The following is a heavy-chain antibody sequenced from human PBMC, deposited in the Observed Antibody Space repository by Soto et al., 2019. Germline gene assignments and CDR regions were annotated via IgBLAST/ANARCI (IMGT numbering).Heavy chain of an antibody. D-gene: IGHD6-25*01. CDR1: GYTFTDYY. Sequence: ASLKVCCKASGYTFTDYYIHWVRQAPGQGLEWMGWINPNNGDTRYAHKFQDSVTMTGDTSISTAYMDVKKLRSDDTAIYYCTRTELGAAYNWFDPWGQGTLVTVSS. CDR3: TRTELGAAYNWFDP. CDR2: INPNNGDT. V-gene: IGHV1-2*04. J-gene: IGHJ5*01.